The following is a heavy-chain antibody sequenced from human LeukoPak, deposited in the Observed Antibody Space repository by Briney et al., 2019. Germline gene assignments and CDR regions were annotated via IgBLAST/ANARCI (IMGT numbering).Heavy chain of an antibody. V-gene: IGHV3-74*01. Sequence: GGSLRLSCAASGFTFRGYWMYWVRQAPGKGLVWVSRINSDGSITNYADSVKGRFTISRDNAKNTLYMHMSSLRAEDTAVYYCARVSVYALHYGMDVWGQGTTVTVSS. CDR1: GFTFRGYW. J-gene: IGHJ6*02. CDR3: ARVSVYALHYGMDV. CDR2: INSDGSIT. D-gene: IGHD2-8*01.